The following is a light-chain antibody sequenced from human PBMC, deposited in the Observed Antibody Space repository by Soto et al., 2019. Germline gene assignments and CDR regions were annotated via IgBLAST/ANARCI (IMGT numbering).Light chain of an antibody. CDR1: SSDVGTYNL. CDR3: CSYAPSRTLL. J-gene: IGLJ2*01. V-gene: IGLV2-23*01. Sequence: QSALTQPASVSGSPGESITISCTGTSSDVGTYNLVTWYQQHPGRVPKLILYEGNKRPPGVSSRFSASKSGNTASLTISGLQAEDEADYFCCSYAPSRTLLFGGGTQLTVL. CDR2: EGN.